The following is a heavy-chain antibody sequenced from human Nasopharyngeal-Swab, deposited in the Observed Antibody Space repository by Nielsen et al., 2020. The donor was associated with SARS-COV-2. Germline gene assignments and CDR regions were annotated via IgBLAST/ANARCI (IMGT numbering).Heavy chain of an antibody. J-gene: IGHJ6*02. V-gene: IGHV3-30*04. Sequence: GGSLRLSCAASGFAFSRYVMHWVRQAPGKGLEWVALISYDGSHDYYTDSVKGRFTISRDNSKNTLYLQMKSLKTEDPAAYYCARESKEGDGPKIYYYYAMDVWGQGTTVTVSS. CDR2: ISYDGSHD. CDR1: GFAFSRYV. CDR3: ARESKEGDGPKIYYYYAMDV. D-gene: IGHD3-16*01.